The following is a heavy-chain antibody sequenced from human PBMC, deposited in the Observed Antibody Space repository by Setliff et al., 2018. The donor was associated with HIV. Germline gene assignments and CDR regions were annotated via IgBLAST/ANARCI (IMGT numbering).Heavy chain of an antibody. J-gene: IGHJ5*02. D-gene: IGHD3-10*01. CDR3: VREYYYGSGGSFDP. Sequence: SETLSLTCAVYGGSFSGYFWNWIRQPPGKGLEWIGAINHYGGTNYNPSLKSRVTMSVDTSKNQFSLRLSSVTAADTAVYYCVREYYYGSGGSFDPWGQGTLVTVSS. CDR1: GGSFSGYF. CDR2: INHYGGT. V-gene: IGHV4-34*01.